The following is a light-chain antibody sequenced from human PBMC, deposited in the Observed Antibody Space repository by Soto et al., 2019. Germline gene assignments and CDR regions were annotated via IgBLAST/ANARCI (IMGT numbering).Light chain of an antibody. CDR2: NNN. CDR1: SSNIGSNT. Sequence: QAVVTQPPSASGTPGQRVTISCSGGSSNIGSNTVNWYQQLPGTAPKLLIYNNNQRPSGVPDRFSGSKSGTSASLAISGLQSEDEADYYCAAWDDSLSGVVFGGGTKVTVL. J-gene: IGLJ2*01. V-gene: IGLV1-44*01. CDR3: AAWDDSLSGVV.